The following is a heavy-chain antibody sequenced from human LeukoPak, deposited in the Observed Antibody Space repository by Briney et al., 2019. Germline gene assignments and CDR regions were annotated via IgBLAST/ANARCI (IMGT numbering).Heavy chain of an antibody. V-gene: IGHV1-69*13. D-gene: IGHD3-16*02. CDR3: AKEPYDYVWGSYRYTYFDY. J-gene: IGHJ4*02. Sequence: SVKVSCKASGGTFSSYAISWVRQAPGQGLEWMGGIIPIFGTANYAQKFQGRVTITADESTSTAYMELSSLRSEDTAVYYCAKEPYDYVWGSYRYTYFDYWGQGTLVTVSS. CDR2: IIPIFGTA. CDR1: GGTFSSYA.